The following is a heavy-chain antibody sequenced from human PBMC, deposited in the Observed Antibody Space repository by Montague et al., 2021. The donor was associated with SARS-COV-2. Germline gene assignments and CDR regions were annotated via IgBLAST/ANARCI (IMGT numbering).Heavy chain of an antibody. D-gene: IGHD3-10*01. V-gene: IGHV4-34*01. CDR1: DGSFSGYY. J-gene: IGHJ4*02. CDR2: INHSGST. CDR3: ARGARQGYGFRLGSFDS. Sequence: SETLSLTCAVYDGSFSGYYWNWIRQPPGKGLEWIGEINHSGSTNYNPSLKSRVTMSVDTSKNQFSLKLSSVTAADTAVYYCARGARQGYGFRLGSFDSWGQGTLVTVSS.